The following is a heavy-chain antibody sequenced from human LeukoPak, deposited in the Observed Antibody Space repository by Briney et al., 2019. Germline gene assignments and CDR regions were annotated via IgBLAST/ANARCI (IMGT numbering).Heavy chain of an antibody. Sequence: ASVKVSCKASGYTFTSYAMHWVRQAPGQRLEWMGWINAGNGNTKYSQKFQGRVTITRDTSASTAYMELSSLRSDDTAVYYCARGWDIVVVVAATPFDYWGQGTLVTVSS. V-gene: IGHV1-3*01. CDR1: GYTFTSYA. D-gene: IGHD2-15*01. CDR2: INAGNGNT. J-gene: IGHJ4*02. CDR3: ARGWDIVVVVAATPFDY.